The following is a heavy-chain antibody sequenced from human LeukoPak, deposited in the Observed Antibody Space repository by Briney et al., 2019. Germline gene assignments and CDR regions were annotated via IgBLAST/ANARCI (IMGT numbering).Heavy chain of an antibody. CDR3: VKGLTYYYGSGSYPFDY. CDR1: GFTFSSYA. D-gene: IGHD3-10*01. J-gene: IGHJ4*02. Sequence: GGSLRLSCSASGFTFSSYAMHWVRQAPGKGLEYVSAISSNGGSTYYADSVKGRFTISRGNSKNTLYLQMSSLRAEDTAVYYCVKGLTYYYGSGSYPFDYWGQGTLVTVSS. CDR2: ISSNGGST. V-gene: IGHV3-64D*06.